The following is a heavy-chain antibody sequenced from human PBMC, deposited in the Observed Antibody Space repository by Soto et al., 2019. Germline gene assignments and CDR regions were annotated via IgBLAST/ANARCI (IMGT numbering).Heavy chain of an antibody. CDR2: INPSGGST. J-gene: IGHJ6*02. CDR3: ARDNPAAVPYGSGSYYYYYYGMDV. Sequence: GXSVKVSCKGSVYTFTSYYMHWVRQAPGQGLEWMGIINPSGGSTSYAQKFQGRVTMTRDTSTSTVYMELSSLRSEDTAVYYCARDNPAAVPYGSGSYYYYYYGMDVWGQGTTVTVSS. V-gene: IGHV1-46*01. D-gene: IGHD3-10*01. CDR1: VYTFTSYY.